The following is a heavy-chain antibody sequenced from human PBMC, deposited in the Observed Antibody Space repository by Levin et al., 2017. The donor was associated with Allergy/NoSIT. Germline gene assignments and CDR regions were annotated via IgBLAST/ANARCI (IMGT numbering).Heavy chain of an antibody. V-gene: IGHV3-9*01. CDR3: AKAGGNSDAFDI. J-gene: IGHJ3*02. CDR2: SSWNSGGI. CDR1: GFTLGDYA. Sequence: TGGSLRLSCAASGFTLGDYAMHWVRQPPGKGLEWVSSSSWNSGGIGYADSVKGRFTISRDNARNSLYLQMNSLRAEDTALYYCAKAGGNSDAFDIWGQGTMVTVSS. D-gene: IGHD6-13*01.